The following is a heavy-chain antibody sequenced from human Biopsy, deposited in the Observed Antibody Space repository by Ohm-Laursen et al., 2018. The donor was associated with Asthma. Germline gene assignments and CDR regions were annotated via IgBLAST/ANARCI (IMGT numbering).Heavy chain of an antibody. J-gene: IGHJ3*02. Sequence: SLRLSCAASGFTVSTKGMSWVRQPPGKGLEWVSVIYSGGGTYYADSVQGRVTISRDNSKNTLSLQMNSLRAEDTAVYYCARAYGGSFFSGSFDIWGQGTMVTVSS. D-gene: IGHD4-23*01. CDR3: ARAYGGSFFSGSFDI. CDR1: GFTVSTKG. CDR2: IYSGGGT. V-gene: IGHV3-53*01.